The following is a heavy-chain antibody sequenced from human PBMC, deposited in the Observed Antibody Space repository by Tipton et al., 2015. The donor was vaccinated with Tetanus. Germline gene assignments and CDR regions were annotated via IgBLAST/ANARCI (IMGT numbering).Heavy chain of an antibody. CDR2: ISGSGGST. V-gene: IGHV3-23*01. CDR3: ARALAVAGTGGFDP. Sequence: SLRLSCAASGFTFTSYAMSWVRQAPGKGPEWVSAISGSGGSTYYADSVKGRFTISRDNAKNTVYLQMNSLGAEDTAVYYCARALAVAGTGGFDPWGQGTLVTVSS. J-gene: IGHJ5*02. CDR1: GFTFTSYA. D-gene: IGHD6-19*01.